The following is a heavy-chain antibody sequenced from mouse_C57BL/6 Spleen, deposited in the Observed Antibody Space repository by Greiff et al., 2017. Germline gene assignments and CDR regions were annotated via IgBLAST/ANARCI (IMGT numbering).Heavy chain of an antibody. Sequence: ESGPGLVKPSQSLSLTCSVTGYSITSGYYWNWIRQFPGNKLEWMGYISYDGSNNYNPSLKNRISITRDTSKNQFFLKLNSVTTEDTATYYCAREGDGSSYGYFDVWGTGTTVTVSS. CDR1: GYSITSGYY. J-gene: IGHJ1*03. CDR2: ISYDGSN. V-gene: IGHV3-6*01. CDR3: AREGDGSSYGYFDV. D-gene: IGHD1-1*01.